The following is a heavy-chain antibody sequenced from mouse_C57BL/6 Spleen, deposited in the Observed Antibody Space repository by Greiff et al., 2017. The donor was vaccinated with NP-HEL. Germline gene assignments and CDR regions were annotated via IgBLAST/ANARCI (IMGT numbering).Heavy chain of an antibody. CDR1: GFTFSSYA. J-gene: IGHJ3*01. CDR3: TRDGYGAWFAY. CDR2: ISSGGDYI. V-gene: IGHV5-9-1*02. Sequence: EVMLVESGEGLVKPGGSLKLSCAASGFTFSSYAMSWVRQTPEKRLEWVAYISSGGDYIYYADTVKGRFTISRDNARNTLYLQMSSLKSEDTAMYYCTRDGYGAWFAYWGQGTLVTVSA. D-gene: IGHD2-2*01.